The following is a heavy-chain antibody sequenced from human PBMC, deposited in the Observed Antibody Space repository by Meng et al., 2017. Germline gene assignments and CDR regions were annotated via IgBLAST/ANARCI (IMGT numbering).Heavy chain of an antibody. CDR3: AHRRGMAAAGA. V-gene: IGHV2-5*01. CDR2: IYWNDDK. D-gene: IGHD6-13*01. CDR1: GFSRSTSGVG. J-gene: IGHJ5*02. Sequence: SGPTLVKPTQILTLTCTFSGFSRSTSGVGVGWIRQPPGKALEWLELIYWNDDKRYSPSLKSRLTITKDTSKNQVVLTMTNMDPVDTATYYCAHRRGMAAAGAWGQGTLVTVSS.